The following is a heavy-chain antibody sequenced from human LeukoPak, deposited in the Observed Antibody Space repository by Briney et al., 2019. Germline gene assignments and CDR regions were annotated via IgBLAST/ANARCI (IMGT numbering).Heavy chain of an antibody. CDR2: IYSGGSR. J-gene: IGHJ4*02. CDR1: RFTFSSYS. Sequence: PGGSLRLSCAASRFTFSSYSMNWVRQAPGKGLEWVSIIYSGGSRYYADSVKGRFTISRDNSKNTLYLQMNTLRAEDTAVYYCARYKTAGDYFDYWGQGTLVTVSS. CDR3: ARYKTAGDYFDY. D-gene: IGHD2-21*02. V-gene: IGHV3-53*01.